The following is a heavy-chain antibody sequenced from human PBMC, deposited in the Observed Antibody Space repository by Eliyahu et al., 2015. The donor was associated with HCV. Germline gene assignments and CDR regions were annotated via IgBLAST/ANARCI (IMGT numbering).Heavy chain of an antibody. CDR3: VSGSGWLPDY. V-gene: IGHV3-7*01. Sequence: VXLVESGGGLVQPGXSXXLSWVGXGFSFSSYWLNWIRQAPGKGLEWVANIKKDGSETYYVDSVKGRFTISRDNAQNSVYLQMNSLRGEDTALYYCVSGSGWLPDYWGQGTLVTVST. D-gene: IGHD6-19*01. J-gene: IGHJ4*02. CDR1: GFSFSSYW. CDR2: IKKDGSET.